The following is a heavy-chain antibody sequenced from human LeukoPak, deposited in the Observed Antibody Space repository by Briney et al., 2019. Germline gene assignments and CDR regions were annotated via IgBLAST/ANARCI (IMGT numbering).Heavy chain of an antibody. J-gene: IGHJ4*02. D-gene: IGHD1-26*01. CDR2: ISAYNGNT. V-gene: IGHV1-18*01. Sequence: ASVKVSCKASGGTFSSYAISWVRQAPGQGLEWMGWISAYNGNTNYAQKLQGRVTMTTDTSTSTAYMELRSLRSDDTAVYYCARDPRNAPLLSGSYTFGYWGQGTLVTVSS. CDR1: GGTFSSYA. CDR3: ARDPRNAPLLSGSYTFGY.